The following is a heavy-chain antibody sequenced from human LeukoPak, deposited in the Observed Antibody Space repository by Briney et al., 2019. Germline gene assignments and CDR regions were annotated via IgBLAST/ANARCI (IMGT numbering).Heavy chain of an antibody. Sequence: SETLSLTCIVSGDSISGGSFYWGWIRQPPGKGLEWIGGIHYSGYTYYSLSLKSRVTISVDLSKNQFSLDLRSVNAADTAVYYCARVASKEGYKWYFDYWGQGTLVTVFS. CDR3: ARVASKEGYKWYFDY. V-gene: IGHV4-39*07. CDR2: IHYSGYT. CDR1: GDSISGGSFY. J-gene: IGHJ4*02. D-gene: IGHD5-24*01.